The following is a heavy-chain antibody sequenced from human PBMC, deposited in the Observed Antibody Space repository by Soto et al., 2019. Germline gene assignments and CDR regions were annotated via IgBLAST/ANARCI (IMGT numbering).Heavy chain of an antibody. D-gene: IGHD3-10*02. CDR1: GGSFSGYY. CDR3: ARSSVRGLYY. V-gene: IGHV4-34*01. CDR2: ITNSGST. Sequence: SETLSLTCAVYGGSFSGYYWTWIRQPPGKGLEWIGEITNSGSTNYNPSLKSRVTITVDTSKNQFSLNLNSVTAADTAVNYCARSSVRGLYYWGQGTLVTVSS. J-gene: IGHJ4*02.